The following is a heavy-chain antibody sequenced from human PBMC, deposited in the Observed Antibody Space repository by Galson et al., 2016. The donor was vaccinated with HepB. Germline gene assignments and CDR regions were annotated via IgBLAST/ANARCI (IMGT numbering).Heavy chain of an antibody. J-gene: IGHJ3*02. CDR3: ARDAWSGYYARDAFDI. V-gene: IGHV3-21*01. CDR1: GFAFSNYA. CDR2: ISIGSSYR. D-gene: IGHD3-3*01. Sequence: SLRLSCAASGFAFSNYAMHWVRQAPGKGLEWVSSISIGSSYRYYADSVKGRFTISRDNAKKSLYLQMNSLRDEDTAVYYCARDAWSGYYARDAFDIWGQGTMVTVSS.